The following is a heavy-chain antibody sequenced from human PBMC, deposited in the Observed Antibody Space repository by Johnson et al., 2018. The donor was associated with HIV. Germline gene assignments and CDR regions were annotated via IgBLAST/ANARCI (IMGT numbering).Heavy chain of an antibody. D-gene: IGHD1-26*01. Sequence: QVQLVESGGGLVQPGGSLRLSCAASGFTLSSYDMHWVRQATGKGLEWVAFIRYDGSNKYYADSVKGRFTISRDNSKNTLYLKMNSLRAEDTAVYYCAKDTVSGSYYDALDIWGQGTMVTVSS. CDR1: GFTLSSYD. CDR3: AKDTVSGSYYDALDI. V-gene: IGHV3-30*02. CDR2: IRYDGSNK. J-gene: IGHJ3*02.